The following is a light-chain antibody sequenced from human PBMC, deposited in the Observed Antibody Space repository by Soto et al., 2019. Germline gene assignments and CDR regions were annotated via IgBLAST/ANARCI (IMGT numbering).Light chain of an antibody. Sequence: QSVLTQPASVSGSPGQSITISCTGTSSDIGGYNYVSWYQQHPGEAPKLIIYEVRNRPSGVSNRFSGSKSGNTASLTISGLQAEDEADYYCSSYASSSTIFAGGTQLTVL. V-gene: IGLV2-14*01. CDR1: SSDIGGYNY. J-gene: IGLJ2*01. CDR3: SSYASSSTI. CDR2: EVR.